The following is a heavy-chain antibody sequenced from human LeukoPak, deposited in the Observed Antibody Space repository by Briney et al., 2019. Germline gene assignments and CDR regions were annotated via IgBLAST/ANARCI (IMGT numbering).Heavy chain of an antibody. Sequence: SETLSLTCTVSGGSISSYYWSWIRQPPGKGLEWIGYIYYSGSTNYNPSLKSRVTISVDTSKNQFSLKLSSVTAADTAVYYCARTTDSSGWIDYWGQGTLVTVSS. CDR2: IYYSGST. D-gene: IGHD6-19*01. CDR3: ARTTDSSGWIDY. CDR1: GGSISSYY. J-gene: IGHJ4*02. V-gene: IGHV4-59*08.